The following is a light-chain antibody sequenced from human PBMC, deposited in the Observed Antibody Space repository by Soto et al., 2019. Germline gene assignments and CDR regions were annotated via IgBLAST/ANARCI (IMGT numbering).Light chain of an antibody. V-gene: IGKV1-5*01. CDR3: QQYNSYWT. J-gene: IGKJ1*01. CDR1: QSISSG. Sequence: DIQMTQSPSTLSASVGDRVTITCRASQSISSGLAGYQQNPGKAPKLLIYDASSLESGVPSRFSGSGSGTEFTLTISSLQPDDFATYYCQQYNSYWTFGQGTKVEIK. CDR2: DAS.